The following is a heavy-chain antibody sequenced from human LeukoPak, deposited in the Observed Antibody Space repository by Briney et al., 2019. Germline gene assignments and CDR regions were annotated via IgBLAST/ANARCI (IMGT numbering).Heavy chain of an antibody. CDR1: GGTFSSYA. D-gene: IGHD6-19*01. CDR3: ARGSASSGWYIFDY. V-gene: IGHV1-69*04. CDR2: IIPILGIA. J-gene: IGHJ4*02. Sequence: SVKVSCKASGGTFSSYAISWVRQAPGQGLEWMGRIIPILGIANYAQKFQGRVTITADKSTSTAYMGLSSLRSEDTAVYYCARGSASSGWYIFDYWGQGTLVTVSS.